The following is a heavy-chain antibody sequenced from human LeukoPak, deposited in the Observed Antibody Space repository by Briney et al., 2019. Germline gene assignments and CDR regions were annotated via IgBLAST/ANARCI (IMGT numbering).Heavy chain of an antibody. V-gene: IGHV3-30-3*01. D-gene: IGHD2-2*03. CDR2: ISYNGNQ. J-gene: IGHJ3*02. Sequence: PGGSLRLSCAASGFTFVNYGFHLVRQAPVKALEWVAFISYNGNQKYGDSVKGRSTISRDNSKNTLYLQVNGLRPEDTAVYYCARDPLDISRWTNAFDIWGQGTMVSVSS. CDR1: GFTFVNYG. CDR3: ARDPLDISRWTNAFDI.